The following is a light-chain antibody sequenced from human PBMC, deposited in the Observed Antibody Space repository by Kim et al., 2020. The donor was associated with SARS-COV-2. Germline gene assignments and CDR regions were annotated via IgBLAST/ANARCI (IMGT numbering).Light chain of an antibody. J-gene: IGKJ2*01. Sequence: EIVLTQSPGTLSLSPGERATLSCRASQSVSSSYLAWYQQKPGQAPRLLISGASSRAAGIPDRFSGSGSGTDFTLTISRLEPEDFAVYYCPQYGTSPPYTFGQGTKLEI. CDR2: GAS. CDR3: PQYGTSPPYT. V-gene: IGKV3-20*01. CDR1: QSVSSSY.